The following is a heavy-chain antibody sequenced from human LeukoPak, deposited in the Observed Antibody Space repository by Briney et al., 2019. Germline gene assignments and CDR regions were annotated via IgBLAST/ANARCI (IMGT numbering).Heavy chain of an antibody. V-gene: IGHV3-9*01. CDR2: ISWNSGSI. CDR1: GFTFDDYA. Sequence: PGGSLRLSCAASGFTFDDYAMHWVRQAPGKGPEWVSGISWNSGSIGYADSVKGRFTISRDNAKNSLYLQMNSLRAEDTALYYCAKDFDYGDYYFDYWGQGTLVTVSS. J-gene: IGHJ4*02. D-gene: IGHD4-17*01. CDR3: AKDFDYGDYYFDY.